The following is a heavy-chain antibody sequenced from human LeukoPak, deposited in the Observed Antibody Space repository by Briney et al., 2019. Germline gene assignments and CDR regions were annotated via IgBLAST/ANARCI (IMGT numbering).Heavy chain of an antibody. V-gene: IGHV3-48*01. CDR2: ITEDGTTT. CDR1: GFTFSNYR. CDR3: ARASGWEAFDY. J-gene: IGHJ4*02. Sequence: GGSLRLSCAGSGFTFSNYRMNWVRQAPGKGLEWVSYITEDGTTTHYADSVKGRFTISRDNAKNSLYLQMNNLRAEDTAVYYCARASGWEAFDYWGQGALVTVSS. D-gene: IGHD3-22*01.